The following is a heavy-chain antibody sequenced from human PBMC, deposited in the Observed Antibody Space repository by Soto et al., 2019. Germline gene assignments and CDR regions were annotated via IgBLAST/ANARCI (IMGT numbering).Heavy chain of an antibody. J-gene: IGHJ3*02. CDR1: GGSISSSNW. V-gene: IGHV4-4*02. CDR2: IYHSGST. D-gene: IGHD6-13*01. Sequence: PAETLSLTCAVSGGSISSSNWWSLVRQPPVKGMEWIGEIYHSGSTNYNPSLKSRVNISVAKSKNQFSLKLSSVTAADTAVYYCARSNSGDAFDIWGEGTMVTVSS. CDR3: ARSNSGDAFDI.